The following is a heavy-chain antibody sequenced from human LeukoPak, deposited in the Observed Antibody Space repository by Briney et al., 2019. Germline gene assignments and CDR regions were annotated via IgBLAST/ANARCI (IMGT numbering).Heavy chain of an antibody. D-gene: IGHD3-22*01. V-gene: IGHV1-2*02. J-gene: IGHJ6*03. Sequence: GASVKVSCKASGYTFTGYYMHWVRQAPGQGLEWMGWINPNSGGTNYARKFQGRVTMTRNTSISTAYMELSSLRSEDTAVYYCARNYYDSSGYYLGLYYYYYYMDVWGKGTTVTVSS. CDR2: INPNSGGT. CDR3: ARNYYDSSGYYLGLYYYYYYMDV. CDR1: GYTFTGYY.